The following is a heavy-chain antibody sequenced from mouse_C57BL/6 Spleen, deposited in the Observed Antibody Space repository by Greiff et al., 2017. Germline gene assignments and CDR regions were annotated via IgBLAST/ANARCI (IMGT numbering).Heavy chain of an antibody. V-gene: IGHV6-6*01. Sequence: EVKLQESGGGLVQPGGSMKLSCAASGFTFSDSWMDWVRQSPEKGLEWVAEIRNKANNHATYYAESVKGRFTISRDDCKSSVYLQMNSLRAEDTGVYYCTKNRDEYYFAYGSQGTTLTVST. CDR2: IRNKANNHAT. D-gene: IGHD4-1*01. J-gene: IGHJ2*01. CDR3: TKNRDEYYFAY. CDR1: GFTFSDSW.